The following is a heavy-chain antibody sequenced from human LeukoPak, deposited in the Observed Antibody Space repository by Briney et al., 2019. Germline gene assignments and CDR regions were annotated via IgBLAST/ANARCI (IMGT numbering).Heavy chain of an antibody. CDR3: ASSIITIFGVVEPFDAFDI. CDR1: GYTFTGKY. J-gene: IGHJ3*02. CDR2: INPNSGGT. D-gene: IGHD3-3*01. Sequence: AASVKVSCKASGYTFTGKYMHWVRQAPGQGLEWMGWINPNSGGTNYVQKFQGRVTMTRDTSISTAYMELSSLRSDDTAVYYCASSIITIFGVVEPFDAFDIWGQGTMVTVSS. V-gene: IGHV1-2*02.